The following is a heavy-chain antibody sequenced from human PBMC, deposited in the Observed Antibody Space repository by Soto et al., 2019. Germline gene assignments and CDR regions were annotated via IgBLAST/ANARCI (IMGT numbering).Heavy chain of an antibody. CDR2: INAGNGNT. V-gene: IGHV1-3*01. J-gene: IGHJ4*02. D-gene: IGHD3-10*01. CDR1: GYTFTSYA. Sequence: RASVKVSCKASGYTFTSYAMHCVRQAPGQMLEWMGWINAGNGNTKYSQKFQGRVTITRDTSASTAYMELSSLRSEDTAVYYCAGGGGGSLAPFDYWGQGTLVTVSS. CDR3: AGGGGGSLAPFDY.